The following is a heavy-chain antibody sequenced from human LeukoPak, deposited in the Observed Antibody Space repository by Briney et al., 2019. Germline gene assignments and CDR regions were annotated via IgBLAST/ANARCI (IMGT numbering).Heavy chain of an antibody. D-gene: IGHD4-23*01. CDR1: GFTFRTYC. CDR3: ASRVVGTPDYFDY. CDR2: IMQDGNDK. J-gene: IGHJ4*02. Sequence: GGSLRLSCAASGFTFRTYCMSWVRQAPGKGLEWVANIMQDGNDKYYVDSVKGRFTISRDNAKNSLYLQLNSLRVEDTAVYYCASRVVGTPDYFDYWGQGTLVTVSS. V-gene: IGHV3-7*01.